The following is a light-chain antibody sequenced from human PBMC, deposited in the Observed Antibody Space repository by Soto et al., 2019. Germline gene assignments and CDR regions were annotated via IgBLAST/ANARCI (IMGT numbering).Light chain of an antibody. CDR2: AVS. V-gene: IGKV3-20*01. CDR1: ESVSSSH. CDR3: QQYGSSPLWT. Sequence: EIVLTQSPGTLSLSAGERATLSCRASESVSSSHLAWYQQKPGQDPRLLIYAVSSRATGIPDRFSGSGSGTDFTLPISRLEPQDFAVYYCQQYGSSPLWTFGQGTKVEIK. J-gene: IGKJ1*01.